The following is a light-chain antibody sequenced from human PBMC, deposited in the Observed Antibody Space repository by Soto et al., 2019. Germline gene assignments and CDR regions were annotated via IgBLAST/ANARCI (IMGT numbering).Light chain of an antibody. V-gene: IGKV1-5*03. CDR1: QNLSTW. Sequence: DIQMTQSPSTLAASVEDRVTITCRASQNLSTWLAWYQQKPGKAPKLLIYMASSLESGVPSRFSGSGSGTEFTLTISSLQPDDFATYYCQQFNTYSRRFGQGTKVDIK. CDR3: QQFNTYSRR. CDR2: MAS. J-gene: IGKJ1*01.